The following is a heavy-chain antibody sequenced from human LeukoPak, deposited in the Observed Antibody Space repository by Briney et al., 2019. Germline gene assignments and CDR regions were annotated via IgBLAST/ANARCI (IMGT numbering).Heavy chain of an antibody. Sequence: SETLSLTCTVSGGSISSYYWSWIRQPPGKGLEWIGYIYYSGSTNYNPSLKSRVTISVDTSKNQFSLKLSSVTAADTAVYYCARGGPPRLIYYDRKRPPLGFFDIGGKGKMVTV. CDR1: GGSISSYY. D-gene: IGHD3-22*01. J-gene: IGHJ3*02. V-gene: IGHV4-59*08. CDR2: IYYSGST. CDR3: ARGGPPRLIYYDRKRPPLGFFDI.